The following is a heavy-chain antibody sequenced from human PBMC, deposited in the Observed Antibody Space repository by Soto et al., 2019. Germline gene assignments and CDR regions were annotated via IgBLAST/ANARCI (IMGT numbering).Heavy chain of an antibody. D-gene: IGHD1-26*01. J-gene: IGHJ6*02. Sequence: QVHLVQSGAEVKMPGSSVKVSCKASGGTFSTYGFTWVRQAPGQGLEWVGGIIPISGTTNYGQKFQGRVTITADESTSAVYMELSSLRSDDTAVYYCARALLVVGARGPPYYYFAMDVWGQGTTVTVSS. CDR2: IIPISGTT. CDR3: ARALLVVGARGPPYYYFAMDV. CDR1: GGTFSTYG. V-gene: IGHV1-69*01.